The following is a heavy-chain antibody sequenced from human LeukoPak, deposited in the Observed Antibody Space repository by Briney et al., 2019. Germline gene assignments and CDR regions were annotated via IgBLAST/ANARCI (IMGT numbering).Heavy chain of an antibody. Sequence: GGSLRVSCAASGFTFNIYAMSWVRQGPEKGLEWVATISGSGGGTYYADSVKGRFTISRDDSKNTLYLQMNSLRAEDTAVYYCAKDLGRYRNNYFDYWGQGTLVTVSS. CDR1: GFTFNIYA. D-gene: IGHD1-26*01. CDR2: ISGSGGGT. CDR3: AKDLGRYRNNYFDY. J-gene: IGHJ4*02. V-gene: IGHV3-23*01.